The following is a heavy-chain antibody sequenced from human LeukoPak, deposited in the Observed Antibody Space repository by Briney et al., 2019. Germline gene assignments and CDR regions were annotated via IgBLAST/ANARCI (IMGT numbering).Heavy chain of an antibody. D-gene: IGHD1-26*01. CDR2: ISSSGSTI. V-gene: IGHV3-48*03. Sequence: GESLRLSCAAPGFTFTSYEMNWGRQAPGRGLKWVAYISSSGSTIYYADSVKGRFTISRDNAKNSLYVQMNSLRAADTAVYYCAREEVAAIDYWGQGTLVTVSS. J-gene: IGHJ4*02. CDR3: AREEVAAIDY. CDR1: GFTFTSYE.